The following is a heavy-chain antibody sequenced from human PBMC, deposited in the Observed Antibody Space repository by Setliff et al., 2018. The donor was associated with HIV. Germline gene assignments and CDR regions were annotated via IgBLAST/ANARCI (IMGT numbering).Heavy chain of an antibody. V-gene: IGHV4-61*01. CDR1: GGSVSSGNYY. CDR2: IYYSGSI. J-gene: IGHJ4*02. D-gene: IGHD3-3*01. Sequence: PSETLSLTCSVSGGSVSSGNYYWSWIRQPPGKGLEWIGYIYYSGSIKYNPSLKSRVTISVDTSKNQFSLKLSSVTAADTAVYYCATHVLQFLEWLSHFDYWGQGTLVTVSS. CDR3: ATHVLQFLEWLSHFDY.